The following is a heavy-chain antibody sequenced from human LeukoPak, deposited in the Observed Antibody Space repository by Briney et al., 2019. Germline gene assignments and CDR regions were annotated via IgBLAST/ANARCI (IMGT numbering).Heavy chain of an antibody. CDR2: IYHSGST. J-gene: IGHJ5*02. D-gene: IGHD6-13*01. V-gene: IGHV4-39*01. CDR3: ARVIGSWYLGWFDP. CDR1: GGSISSTSYY. Sequence: PSETLSLTCTVSGGSISSTSYYWGWIRQPPGKGLEWIGSIYHSGSTDYNPSLKSRVTISVDTSKNQFSLKLSSVAAADTAVYYCARVIGSWYLGWFDPWGQGTLVTVSS.